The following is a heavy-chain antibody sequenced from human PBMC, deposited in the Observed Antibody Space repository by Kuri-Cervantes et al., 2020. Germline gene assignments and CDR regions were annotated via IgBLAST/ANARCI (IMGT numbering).Heavy chain of an antibody. CDR1: GFTFSSYA. CDR3: ARSPNDYGDYYYYYGMDV. CDR2: ISSSSNYI. D-gene: IGHD4-17*01. V-gene: IGHV3-21*01. Sequence: GESLKISCAASGFTFSSYAMSWVRQAPGKGLEWVSSISSSSNYIYYADSVKGRSTISRDNAKNSLYLQMNSLRAEDTAVYYCARSPNDYGDYYYYYGMDVWGQGTTVTVSS. J-gene: IGHJ6*02.